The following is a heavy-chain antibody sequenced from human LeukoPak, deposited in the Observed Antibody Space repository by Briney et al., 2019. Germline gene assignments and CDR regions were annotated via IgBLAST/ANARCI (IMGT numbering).Heavy chain of an antibody. CDR3: ARSRSYLAAAAIFDY. Sequence: SETLSLTCAVYGGSFSGYYWSWIRQPPGKGLEWIGEINHSGSTNYNPSLKSRVTISVDTSKNQFSLKLSSVTAADTAVYYCARSRSYLAAAAIFDYWGQGTLVTVSS. CDR2: INHSGST. CDR1: GGSFSGYY. V-gene: IGHV4-34*01. J-gene: IGHJ4*02. D-gene: IGHD6-13*01.